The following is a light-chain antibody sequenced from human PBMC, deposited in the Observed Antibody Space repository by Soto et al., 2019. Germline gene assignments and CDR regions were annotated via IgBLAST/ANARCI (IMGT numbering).Light chain of an antibody. V-gene: IGLV4-69*01. Sequence: QSVLTQSPSVSASLGASVKLTCTLSSGHSSYAIAWHQQRPEKGPRYLMKLNSDGSHSKGDGIPDRFSGSSSGAERYLTISSLQSEDQADYYCQTWVTGVQVFGGGTKLTLL. CDR1: SGHSSYA. CDR3: QTWVTGVQV. J-gene: IGLJ2*01. CDR2: LNSDGSH.